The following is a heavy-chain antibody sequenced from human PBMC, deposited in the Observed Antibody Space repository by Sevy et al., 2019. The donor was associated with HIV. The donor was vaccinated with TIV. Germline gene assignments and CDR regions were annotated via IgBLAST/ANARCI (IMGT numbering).Heavy chain of an antibody. Sequence: GESLKISCAASGFTFNRYSMHWVRQAPGKGLEWVATISFDATNKHYPDFVKGRFTISRDNFRNSLFLQMDRLRHEDTAVYYCALERLSSDVAEYFQNWGQGTLVTVSS. CDR2: ISFDATNK. V-gene: IGHV3-30-3*01. CDR3: ALERLSSDVAEYFQN. J-gene: IGHJ1*01. D-gene: IGHD1-1*01. CDR1: GFTFNRYS.